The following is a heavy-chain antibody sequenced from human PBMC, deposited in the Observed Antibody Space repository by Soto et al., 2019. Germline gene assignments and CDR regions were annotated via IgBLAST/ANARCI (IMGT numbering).Heavy chain of an antibody. Sequence: SETLSLTCIVSGGSIGDDSWSWIRQSPGKGLDFIGYIYHSGNTNYNPSLKSRVTISIDTSKNQFSLRLSSVTAADTAVYYCARAGIVQVSYAMDVWGQGTTVTVSS. CDR1: GGSIGDDS. CDR2: IYHSGNT. D-gene: IGHD2-8*01. J-gene: IGHJ6*02. CDR3: ARAGIVQVSYAMDV. V-gene: IGHV4-59*01.